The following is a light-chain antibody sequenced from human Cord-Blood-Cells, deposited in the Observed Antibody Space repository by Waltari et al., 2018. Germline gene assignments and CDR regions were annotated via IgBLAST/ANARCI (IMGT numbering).Light chain of an antibody. CDR1: SSNSGNNA. V-gene: IGLV1-36*01. CDR3: AAWDDSLNGWV. CDR2: YDD. Sequence: QSVLTQPPSVSEAPRPRVTISCSGSSSNSGNNAATWYQQLPGKAPKLLIYYDDLLPSGVSDRFSGSKSGTSASLAISGLQSEDEADYYCAAWDDSLNGWVFGGGTKLTVL. J-gene: IGLJ3*02.